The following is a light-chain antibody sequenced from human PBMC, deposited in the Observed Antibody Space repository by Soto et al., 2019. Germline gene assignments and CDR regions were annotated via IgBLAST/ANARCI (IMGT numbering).Light chain of an antibody. CDR2: EGS. V-gene: IGLV2-23*01. J-gene: IGLJ1*01. CDR1: SSDVGSYDL. CDR3: YSHGGMSTDNFV. Sequence: QSVLTQPASVSGSPGQSITISCTGTSSDVGSYDLVSWYQQHPGKAPKLIIYEGSQRPSGVSNRFSGAKSGNTASLTISGLRPEDGADYYCYSHGGMSTDNFVFGGGTKVTVL.